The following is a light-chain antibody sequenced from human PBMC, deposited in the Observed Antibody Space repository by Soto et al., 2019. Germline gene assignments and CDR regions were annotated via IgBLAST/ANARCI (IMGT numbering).Light chain of an antibody. CDR1: SSDVGGYNY. V-gene: IGLV2-8*01. J-gene: IGLJ2*01. Sequence: QSALTQPPSASGSPGQSVTISCTGTSSDVGGYNYVSWYQQHPGKTPKLMIYEVSKSPSGIPDRFSSSKSGNTATLTVSGLQAEDEADYYCSAHAGSNKVFGGGTKLTVL. CDR3: SAHAGSNKV. CDR2: EVS.